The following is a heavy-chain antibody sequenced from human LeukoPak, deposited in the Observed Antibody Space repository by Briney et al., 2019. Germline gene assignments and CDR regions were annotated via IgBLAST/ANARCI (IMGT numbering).Heavy chain of an antibody. Sequence: GGSLRLSCAVSGFTFSDYWVTWVRQTPGKGLEFVANINRDGSVKNYVDSVKGRFTISRDNAKNSLYLQMTSVRVDDTAIYYCARDPGFSSFDYWGQGTLVTVSS. CDR1: GFTFSDYW. CDR3: ARDPGFSSFDY. J-gene: IGHJ4*02. CDR2: INRDGSVK. V-gene: IGHV3-7*01. D-gene: IGHD3-3*02.